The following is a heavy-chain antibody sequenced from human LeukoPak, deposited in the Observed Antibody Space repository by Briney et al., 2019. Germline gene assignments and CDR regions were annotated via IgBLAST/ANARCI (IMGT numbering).Heavy chain of an antibody. Sequence: SETLSLTCTVSGGSISGTDSYWGWIRQLPGKGLEWIGNIHSTGNSFCNPSLKSRVTISIDTSKNQFSLKLSSVTAAGTAVYYCEKDSHLDVWGHGTTVTVSS. D-gene: IGHD2-15*01. CDR3: EKDSHLDV. V-gene: IGHV4-39*01. CDR1: GGSISGTDSY. J-gene: IGHJ6*02. CDR2: IHSTGNS.